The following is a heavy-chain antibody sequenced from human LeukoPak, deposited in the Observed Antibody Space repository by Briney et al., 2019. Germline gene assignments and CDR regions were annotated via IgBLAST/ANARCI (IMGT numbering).Heavy chain of an antibody. D-gene: IGHD1-26*01. J-gene: IGHJ4*02. V-gene: IGHV3-48*03. CDR1: GFTFSRYV. CDR2: ISSSGSTI. CDR3: ARGDSGSYYFDY. Sequence: GGSLRLSCAASGFTFSRYVMNWVRQAPGKGLAWVSYISSSGSTIYYADSVKGRFTISRDNAKNSLYLQMNSLRAEDTAVYYCARGDSGSYYFDYWGQGTLVTVSS.